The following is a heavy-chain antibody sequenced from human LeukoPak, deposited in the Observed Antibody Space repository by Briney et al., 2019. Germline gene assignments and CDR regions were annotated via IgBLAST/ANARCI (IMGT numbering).Heavy chain of an antibody. Sequence: SETLSRTCAVYAASFSDYYWSWIRQPPGKGLEWIGEINHSGLTNYNPSLESRVSISVDTSKNQFSLKLSSVTAADTAVYYCARRLQSASQNMDVWGKGTTVTVSS. CDR1: AASFSDYY. J-gene: IGHJ6*03. V-gene: IGHV4-34*01. CDR2: INHSGLT. D-gene: IGHD5-24*01. CDR3: ARRLQSASQNMDV.